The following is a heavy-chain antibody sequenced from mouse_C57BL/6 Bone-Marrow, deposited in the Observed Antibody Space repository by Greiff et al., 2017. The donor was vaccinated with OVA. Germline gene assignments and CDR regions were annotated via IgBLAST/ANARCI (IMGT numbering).Heavy chain of an antibody. J-gene: IGHJ3*01. D-gene: IGHD2-2*01. CDR3: ARDLYGYDV. Sequence: EVQGVESGGGLVQSGRSLRLSCATSGFTFSDFYMEWVRQAPGKGLEWIAASRNKANDYTTEYSASVKGRFIVSRDTSQSILYLQMNALRAEDTAIYYCARDLYGYDVWGQGTLVTVSA. CDR2: SRNKANDYTT. CDR1: GFTFSDFY. V-gene: IGHV7-1*01.